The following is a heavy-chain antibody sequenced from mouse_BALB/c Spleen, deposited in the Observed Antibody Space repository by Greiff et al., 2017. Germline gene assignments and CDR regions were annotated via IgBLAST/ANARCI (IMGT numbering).Heavy chain of an antibody. CDR3: ARGGDPYAMDY. J-gene: IGHJ4*01. CDR1: GFTFSSYA. Sequence: EVMLVESGGGLVKPGGSLKLSCAASGFTFSSYAMSWVRQTPEKRLEWVASISSGGSTYYPDSVKGRFTISRDNARNILYLQMSSLRSEDTAMYYCARGGDPYAMDYWGQGTSVTVSS. CDR2: ISSGGST. V-gene: IGHV5-6-5*01.